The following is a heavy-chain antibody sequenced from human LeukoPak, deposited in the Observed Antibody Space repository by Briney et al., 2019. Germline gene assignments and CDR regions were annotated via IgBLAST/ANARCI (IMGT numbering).Heavy chain of an antibody. V-gene: IGHV4-4*07. Sequence: IPSETLSLTCTAFGGSINFYYWSWVRQPAGKGLESIGRIYSTGSTNYSPSLKSRVTMSVDKSKNQFSLNLSSVTAADTAVYYCARGIADPYSFDSWGQGTLVTVSS. CDR2: IYSTGST. D-gene: IGHD6-13*01. CDR1: GGSINFYY. J-gene: IGHJ4*02. CDR3: ARGIADPYSFDS.